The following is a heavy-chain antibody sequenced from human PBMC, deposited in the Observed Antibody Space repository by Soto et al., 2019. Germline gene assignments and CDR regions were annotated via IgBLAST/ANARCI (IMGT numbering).Heavy chain of an antibody. Sequence: GASVEASCKASGYTFTSYAMHWVRQAPGQRLEWMGWINAGNGNTKYSQKFQGRVTITRDTSASTAYMELSSLRSEDTAVYYCARDSLVCSGGSCYSSNWFDPWGQGTLVTVS. D-gene: IGHD2-15*01. CDR3: ARDSLVCSGGSCYSSNWFDP. V-gene: IGHV1-3*01. CDR2: INAGNGNT. J-gene: IGHJ5*02. CDR1: GYTFTSYA.